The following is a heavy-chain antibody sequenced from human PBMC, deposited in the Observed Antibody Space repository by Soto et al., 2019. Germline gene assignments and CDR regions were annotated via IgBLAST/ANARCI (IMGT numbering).Heavy chain of an antibody. V-gene: IGHV3-33*01. CDR1: EFTFSNYG. J-gene: IGHJ6*02. D-gene: IGHD3-10*01. Sequence: QVQLVESGGGVVQPGRSLRLSCAAYEFTFSNYGMHWVRQAPGKGLEWVAVILNDGSNRYHADSVKDRFTNSRDNSKNTLYLQMNSLRAEDTAVYYCARDDEYSGNGMDVWGQGTTVTVS. CDR3: ARDDEYSGNGMDV. CDR2: ILNDGSNR.